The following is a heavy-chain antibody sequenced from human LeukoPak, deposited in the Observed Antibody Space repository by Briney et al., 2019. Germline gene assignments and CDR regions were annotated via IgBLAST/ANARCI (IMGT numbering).Heavy chain of an antibody. CDR1: GFTFSSYA. J-gene: IGHJ4*02. CDR3: GVYSSSWHDY. D-gene: IGHD6-13*01. CDR2: ISGSGGST. V-gene: IGHV3-23*01. Sequence: GGSLRLSCAASGFTFSSYAMSWVRQAPGKGLEWVSVISGSGGSTNCADSVKGRFTISRDNSKNTLYLQMNSLRAEDTAVYYCGVYSSSWHDYWGQGTLVTVSS.